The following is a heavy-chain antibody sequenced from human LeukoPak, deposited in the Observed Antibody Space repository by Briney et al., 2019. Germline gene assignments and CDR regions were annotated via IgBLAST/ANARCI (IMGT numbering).Heavy chain of an antibody. J-gene: IGHJ4*02. CDR1: GYTFTGYY. CDR2: INPNSGGT. D-gene: IGHD1-26*01. V-gene: IGHV1-2*02. Sequence: GASVKVSCKASGYTFTGYYMHCVRQAPGQGLEWMGWINPNSGGTNYAQKFQGRVTMTRDTSISTAYMELSRLRSDDTAVYYCARVIIGGSSSHHYFDYWGQGTLVTVSS. CDR3: ARVIIGGSSSHHYFDY.